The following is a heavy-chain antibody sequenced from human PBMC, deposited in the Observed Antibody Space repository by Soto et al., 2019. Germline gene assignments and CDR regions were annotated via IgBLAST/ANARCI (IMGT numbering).Heavy chain of an antibody. V-gene: IGHV4-39*01. J-gene: IGHJ5*02. D-gene: IGHD6-13*01. Sequence: PSETLSLTCTVSGGSISSSSYYWCWIRQPPGKGLEWIGSIYYSGSTYYNPSLKSRATISVDTSKNQFSLKLSSVTAADTAVYYWARHMRAGSRSGYGWFDPWGQGTLVTVSS. CDR1: GGSISSSSYY. CDR3: ARHMRAGSRSGYGWFDP. CDR2: IYYSGST.